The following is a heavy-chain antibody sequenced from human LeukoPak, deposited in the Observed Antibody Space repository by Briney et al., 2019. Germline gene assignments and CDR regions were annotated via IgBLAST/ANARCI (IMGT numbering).Heavy chain of an antibody. CDR2: IHYAALNT. CDR1: GFTFSTHG. J-gene: IGHJ3*02. V-gene: IGHV3-30*02. Sequence: GGSLRLSCAASGFTFSTHGMHWVRQAPGKGLEWVTFIHYAALNTYYADSVKGRFTISRDNSKNTLYLQMDSLSAEDTAVYYRAKGVGGNYGGNGGALDIWGQGTKVTVS. D-gene: IGHD4-23*01. CDR3: AKGVGGNYGGNGGALDI.